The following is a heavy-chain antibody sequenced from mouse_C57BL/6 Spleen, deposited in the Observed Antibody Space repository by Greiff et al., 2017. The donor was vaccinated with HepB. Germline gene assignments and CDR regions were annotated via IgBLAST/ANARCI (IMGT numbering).Heavy chain of an antibody. D-gene: IGHD1-1*01. CDR2: IDPSDSYT. Sequence: QVQLQQPGAELVKPGASVKLSCKASGYTFTSYWMQWVKQRPGQGLEWIGEIDPSDSYTNYNQKFKGKATLTVDTSSSTAYMQLSSLTSEDSAVYYCARGGTVVATRYYAMDYWGQGTSVTVSS. J-gene: IGHJ4*01. CDR1: GYTFTSYW. V-gene: IGHV1-50*01. CDR3: ARGGTVVATRYYAMDY.